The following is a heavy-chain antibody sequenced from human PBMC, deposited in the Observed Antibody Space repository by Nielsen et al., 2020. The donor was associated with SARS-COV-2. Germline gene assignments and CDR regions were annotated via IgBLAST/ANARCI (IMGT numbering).Heavy chain of an antibody. CDR1: GGTFSSYA. CDR3: ARDRWQQLVPTY. D-gene: IGHD6-13*01. V-gene: IGHV1-69*06. Sequence: SVKVSCKASGGTFSSYAISWVRQAPGQGLEWMGGIIPIFGTANYAQKFQGRVTITADKSTSTAYMELSSLRSEDTAVYYCARDRWQQLVPTYWGQGTLVTVSS. CDR2: IIPIFGTA. J-gene: IGHJ4*02.